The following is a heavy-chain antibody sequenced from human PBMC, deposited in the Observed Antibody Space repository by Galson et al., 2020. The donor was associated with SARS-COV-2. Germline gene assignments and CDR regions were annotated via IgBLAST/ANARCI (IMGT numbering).Heavy chain of an antibody. J-gene: IGHJ4*02. Sequence: GESLKISCAASGFTFSSYAMHWVRQAPGKGLEWVAVISYDGSNKYYADSVKGRFTISRDNSKNTLYLQMNSLRAEDTAVYYCARPSYSSSWYFVGIGYWGQGTLVTVSS. CDR1: GFTFSSYA. CDR3: ARPSYSSSWYFVGIGY. CDR2: ISYDGSNK. V-gene: IGHV3-30-3*01. D-gene: IGHD6-13*01.